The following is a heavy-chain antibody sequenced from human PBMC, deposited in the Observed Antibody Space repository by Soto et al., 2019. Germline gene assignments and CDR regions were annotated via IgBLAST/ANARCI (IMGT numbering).Heavy chain of an antibody. Sequence: QVQLVESGGGVVQPGRSLRLSCAASGFTFSSYGMHWVRQAPGKGLEWVAVIWYDGSNKYYADSVKGRFTISRDNSKNTLYLQMNRLRAEDTAVYYCARGYDSSGYLKWYFDLWGRGTLVTVSS. CDR3: ARGYDSSGYLKWYFDL. V-gene: IGHV3-33*01. CDR2: IWYDGSNK. CDR1: GFTFSSYG. J-gene: IGHJ2*01. D-gene: IGHD3-22*01.